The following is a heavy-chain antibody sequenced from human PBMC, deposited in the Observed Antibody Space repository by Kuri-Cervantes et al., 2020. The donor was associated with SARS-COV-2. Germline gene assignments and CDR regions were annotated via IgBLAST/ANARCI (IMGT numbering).Heavy chain of an antibody. Sequence: GESLKISCAASGFTFSSYATHWVRQAPGKGLEWVAVISYDGSNKDYADSVKRRFTISRDNSKNTLYLQIKSLRAEDTAVYYCAKGPPASYCSSTSCYTNWFDPWGQGTLVTVSS. J-gene: IGHJ5*02. V-gene: IGHV3-30*04. CDR2: ISYDGSNK. D-gene: IGHD2-2*01. CDR1: GFTFSSYA. CDR3: AKGPPASYCSSTSCYTNWFDP.